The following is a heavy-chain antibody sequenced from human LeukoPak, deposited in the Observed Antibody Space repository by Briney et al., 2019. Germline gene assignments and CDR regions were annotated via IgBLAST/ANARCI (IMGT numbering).Heavy chain of an antibody. CDR1: GGSISSGSYY. Sequence: SETLSLTCTVSGGSISSGSYYWSWIRQPAGKGLEWIGRIYTSGSTNYNPSLKSRVTISVDTSKNQFSLKLSSVTAADTAVYYCARDAPPWTKKGYFDYWGQGTLVTVSS. CDR2: IYTSGST. D-gene: IGHD3/OR15-3a*01. J-gene: IGHJ4*02. CDR3: ARDAPPWTKKGYFDY. V-gene: IGHV4-61*02.